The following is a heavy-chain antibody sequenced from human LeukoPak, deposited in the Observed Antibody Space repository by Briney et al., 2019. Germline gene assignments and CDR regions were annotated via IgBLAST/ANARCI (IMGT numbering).Heavy chain of an antibody. CDR3: VREPRVIRYSSSFRPFDY. D-gene: IGHD6-13*01. V-gene: IGHV6-1*01. CDR2: TYYRSKWYN. J-gene: IGHJ4*02. CDR1: GDSVSSNSAA. Sequence: SQTLSLTCAISGDSVSSNSAAWNWIRQSPSRGLEWLGRTYYRSKWYNDYAVSVKSRITINPDTSKNQFSLQLNSVTPEDTAVYYCVREPRVIRYSSSFRPFDYWGQGTLVTVSS.